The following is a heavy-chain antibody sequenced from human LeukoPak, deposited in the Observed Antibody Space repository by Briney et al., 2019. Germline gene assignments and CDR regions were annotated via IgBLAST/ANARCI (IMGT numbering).Heavy chain of an antibody. V-gene: IGHV4-4*07. D-gene: IGHD4-17*01. J-gene: IGHJ4*02. CDR3: ARSPTLTNTFDY. CDR1: GGSISSYY. Sequence: SETLSLTCTVSGGSISSYYWSWIRQPAGKGLEWIGRIYSSGSTNYNPSLNSRVTISVDKSKNQFSLKLSSVTGADTAVYYCARSPTLTNTFDYWGQGTLVTVSS. CDR2: IYSSGST.